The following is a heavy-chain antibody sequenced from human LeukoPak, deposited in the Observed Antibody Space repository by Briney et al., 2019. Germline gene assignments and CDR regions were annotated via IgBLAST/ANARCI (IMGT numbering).Heavy chain of an antibody. CDR2: ISSNGGST. CDR1: GFTFSSYA. V-gene: IGHV3-64*01. D-gene: IGHD6-19*01. J-gene: IGHJ3*02. Sequence: PGGSLRLSCAAPGFTFSSYAMHWVRQAPGKGLEYASAISSNGGSTYYANSVKGRFTISRDNSKNTLYLQMGSLRAEDMAVYYCARAAGMNAFDIWGQGTMVTVSS. CDR3: ARAAGMNAFDI.